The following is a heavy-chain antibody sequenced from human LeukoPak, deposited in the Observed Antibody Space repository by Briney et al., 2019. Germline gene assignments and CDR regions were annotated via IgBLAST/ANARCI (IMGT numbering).Heavy chain of an antibody. Sequence: GESLKISCKGSGYIFSTYWIGWVRQMPGKALDWVGIIHSGDANTRYSPSLQSHVTISADKTISTSYPQSSSLKASDNAMYYCARHRHDYSNYGHAFDIWGQGTMVTVSS. CDR2: IHSGDANT. CDR1: GYIFSTYW. CDR3: ARHRHDYSNYGHAFDI. J-gene: IGHJ3*02. D-gene: IGHD4-11*01. V-gene: IGHV5-51*01.